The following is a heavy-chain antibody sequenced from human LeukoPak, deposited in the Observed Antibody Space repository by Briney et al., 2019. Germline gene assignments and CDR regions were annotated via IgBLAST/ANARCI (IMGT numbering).Heavy chain of an antibody. CDR3: VSFYETY. CDR2: INSDGSWT. J-gene: IGHJ4*02. Sequence: GGSLRLSCTASGNYWMHWVRQAPGKGLVWVSHINSDGSWTSYADSVKGRFTISKDNAKNTVYLQMNSLRAEDTAVYYCVSFYETYWGRGTLVTVSS. CDR1: GNYW. D-gene: IGHD2/OR15-2a*01. V-gene: IGHV3-74*01.